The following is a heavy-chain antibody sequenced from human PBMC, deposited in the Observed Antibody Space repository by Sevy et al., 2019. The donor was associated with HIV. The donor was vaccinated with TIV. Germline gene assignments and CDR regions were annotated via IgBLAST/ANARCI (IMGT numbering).Heavy chain of an antibody. CDR2: ISAYSGDT. J-gene: IGHJ4*02. Sequence: ASVKVSCKTFGYTFKTYGISWVRQAPGQGLEWMGWISAYSGDTNFAQKFQGRVTMTKDTSTGTAYLELCSLRSDDTAEYFCARDKPQGVVIIPGSMWGGVDYWGQGTVVTVSS. CDR3: ARDKPQGVVIIPGSMWGGVDY. D-gene: IGHD2-2*01. V-gene: IGHV1-18*01. CDR1: GYTFKTYG.